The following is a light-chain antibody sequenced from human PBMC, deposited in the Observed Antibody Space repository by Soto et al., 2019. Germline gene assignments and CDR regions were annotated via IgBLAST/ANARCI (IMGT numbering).Light chain of an antibody. V-gene: IGKV1-39*01. Sequence: DIQMTQSPSSLSASVGDRVTITCRASQSISSSLNWYQQKPGKAPELLIFAASSLQSGVPSRFSGSGSGTDFTLTISSLQPEDSPTYYCQQSYSSPPTFGPRAKLDIK. J-gene: IGKJ3*01. CDR3: QQSYSSPPT. CDR1: QSISSS. CDR2: AAS.